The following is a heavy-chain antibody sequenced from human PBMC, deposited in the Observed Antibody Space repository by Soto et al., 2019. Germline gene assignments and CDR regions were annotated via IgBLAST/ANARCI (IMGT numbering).Heavy chain of an antibody. CDR3: TLPPRSCYSCYFDY. Sequence: PGGSLRLSCAASGFTFSSYAMSWVRQAPGKGLEWVSAISGSGGSTYYADSVKGRFTISRDNSKNTLYLQMNSLRAEDTAVYYCTLPPRSCYSCYFDYWGQGTLVTVSS. CDR2: ISGSGGST. D-gene: IGHD2-15*01. V-gene: IGHV3-23*01. CDR1: GFTFSSYA. J-gene: IGHJ4*02.